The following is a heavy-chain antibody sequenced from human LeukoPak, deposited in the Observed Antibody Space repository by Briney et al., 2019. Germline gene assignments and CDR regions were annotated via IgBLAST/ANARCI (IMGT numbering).Heavy chain of an antibody. D-gene: IGHD3-3*01. V-gene: IGHV1-2*06. Sequence: ASVKVSCKASGYTFTSYYMHWVRQAPGQGLEWMGRINPNSGGTNYAQKFQGRVTMTRDTSISTAYMELSRLRSDDTAVYYCARVALRFLEWLPPAYYYGMDVWGQGTTVTVSS. J-gene: IGHJ6*02. CDR3: ARVALRFLEWLPPAYYYGMDV. CDR1: GYTFTSYY. CDR2: INPNSGGT.